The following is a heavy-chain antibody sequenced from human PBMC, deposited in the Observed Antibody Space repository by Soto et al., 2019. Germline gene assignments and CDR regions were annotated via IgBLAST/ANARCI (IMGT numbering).Heavy chain of an antibody. CDR2: INPNSGGT. J-gene: IGHJ6*02. D-gene: IGHD6-19*01. CDR1: GYTFTGYY. V-gene: IGHV1-2*04. Sequence: GAPVKVSCQASGYTFTGYYMHWVRQARGQGPEWMGWINPNSGGTNYAQKFQGWVTMTRDTSISTAYMELSRLRSDDTAVYYCARDRSSGWSDTYYYYYGMDVWGQGTTVTVSS. CDR3: ARDRSSGWSDTYYYYYGMDV.